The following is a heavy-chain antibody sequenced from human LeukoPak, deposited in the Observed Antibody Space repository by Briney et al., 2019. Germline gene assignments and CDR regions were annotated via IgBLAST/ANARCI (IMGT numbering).Heavy chain of an antibody. CDR2: MNPNSGNT. CDR1: GYTFTSYD. J-gene: IGHJ4*02. CDR3: ATAFWDSSGYYPYFDY. V-gene: IGHV1-8*01. D-gene: IGHD3-22*01. Sequence: ASVKVSCKASGYTFTSYDINWVRQATGQGLEWMGWMNPNSGNTGYAQKFQGRVTMTRDTSISTAYMELSSLRSEDTAVYYCATAFWDSSGYYPYFDYWGQGTLVTVSS.